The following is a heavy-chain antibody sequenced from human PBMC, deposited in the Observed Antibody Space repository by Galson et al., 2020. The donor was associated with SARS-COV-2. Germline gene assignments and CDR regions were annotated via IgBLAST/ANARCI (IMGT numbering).Heavy chain of an antibody. CDR1: GFTASSNY. V-gene: IGHV3-53*04. Sequence: GGSLRLSCAASGFTASSNYMSWVRQAPGKGLEWVSVIYSGGSTYYADSVKGRFTISRHNSKNTLYLQMNSLRAEDTAVYYCARERGVVVPAAISYYYYYMDVWGKGTTVTVSS. CDR2: IYSGGST. J-gene: IGHJ6*03. CDR3: ARERGVVVPAAISYYYYYMDV. D-gene: IGHD2-2*01.